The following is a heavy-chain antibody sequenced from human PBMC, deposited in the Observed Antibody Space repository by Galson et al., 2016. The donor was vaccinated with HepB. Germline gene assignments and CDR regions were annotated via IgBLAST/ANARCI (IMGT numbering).Heavy chain of an antibody. CDR1: GFTFRKYW. Sequence: SLRLSCAASGFTFRKYWMHWVRQVPGKGLVWASRITPDGGETTYADSVKGRFTISRDNAKNTLYLQMDSLRAEDTAVYFCAKERNCDGGCYDFDCWGQGTLVTVSS. J-gene: IGHJ4*02. CDR3: AKERNCDGGCYDFDC. V-gene: IGHV3-74*03. D-gene: IGHD2-21*01. CDR2: ITPDGGET.